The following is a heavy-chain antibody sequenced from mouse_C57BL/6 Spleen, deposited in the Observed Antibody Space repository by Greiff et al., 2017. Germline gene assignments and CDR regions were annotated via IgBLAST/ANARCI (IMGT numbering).Heavy chain of an antibody. J-gene: IGHJ1*03. Sequence: EVHLVESGGDLVKPGGSLKLSCAASGFTFSSYGMSWVRQTPDKRLEWVATISSGGSYTYYPDSVKGRFTISRDNAKNTLYLQMSSLKSEDTAMYYCARQIHWYFDVWGTGTTVTVSS. CDR2: ISSGGSYT. CDR3: ARQIHWYFDV. CDR1: GFTFSSYG. V-gene: IGHV5-6*01.